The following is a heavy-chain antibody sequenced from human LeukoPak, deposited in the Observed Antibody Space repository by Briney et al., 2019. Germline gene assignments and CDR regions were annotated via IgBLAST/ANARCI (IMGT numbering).Heavy chain of an antibody. CDR3: ARDFCSGGSCYWRFDY. CDR2: TYYRSKWNN. Sequence: SQTLSLTCAISGDTVSSNSAAWNWIRQSPSRGLEWLGRTYYRSKWNNDYAVSVKSRITINPDTSKNQFSLQLSSVTPEDTAVYYCARDFCSGGSCYWRFDYWGQGTLVTVSS. V-gene: IGHV6-1*01. CDR1: GDTVSSNSAA. D-gene: IGHD2-15*01. J-gene: IGHJ4*02.